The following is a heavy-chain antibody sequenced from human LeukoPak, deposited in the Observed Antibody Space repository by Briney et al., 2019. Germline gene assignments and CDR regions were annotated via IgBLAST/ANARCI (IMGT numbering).Heavy chain of an antibody. Sequence: ASVKVSCKASGYTFTSYDINWVRQATGQGLEWMGWMNPNSGNTGYAQKSQGRVTMTRNTSISTAYMELSSLRSEDTAVYYCARHGSGSYYKVYYYYYYGMDVWGQGTTVTVSS. CDR1: GYTFTSYD. CDR2: MNPNSGNT. V-gene: IGHV1-8*01. CDR3: ARHGSGSYYKVYYYYYYGMDV. D-gene: IGHD3-10*01. J-gene: IGHJ6*02.